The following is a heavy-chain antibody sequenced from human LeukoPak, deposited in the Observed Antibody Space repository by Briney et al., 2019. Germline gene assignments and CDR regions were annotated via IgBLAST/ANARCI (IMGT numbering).Heavy chain of an antibody. V-gene: IGHV3-23*01. CDR1: GYTFATYT. J-gene: IGHJ1*01. Sequence: GGSVRLSRAASGYTFATYTMRGVRQIPGKGLEWVSAIRSSGDSTYYADSAKGRFTISRDNSKITLYLQMNSLRAEDTAVYYCAKGGAVTCTMYFQYWGQGTLVTVSS. CDR3: AKGGAVTCTMYFQY. CDR2: IRSSGDST. D-gene: IGHD6-19*01.